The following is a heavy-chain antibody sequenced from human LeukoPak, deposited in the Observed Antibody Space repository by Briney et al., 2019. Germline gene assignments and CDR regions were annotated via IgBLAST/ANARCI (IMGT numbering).Heavy chain of an antibody. CDR3: ARDLGLYYDSSGYFDY. D-gene: IGHD3-22*01. Sequence: GGSLRLSCAASGFTFKNYAMYWVRQAPGKGLEWVSAIIESGESTYYTDSVKGRFTISRDNSKNTLYLQMNSLRAEDTALYYCARDLGLYYDSSGYFDYWGQGTLVTVSS. V-gene: IGHV3-23*01. CDR2: IIESGEST. J-gene: IGHJ4*02. CDR1: GFTFKNYA.